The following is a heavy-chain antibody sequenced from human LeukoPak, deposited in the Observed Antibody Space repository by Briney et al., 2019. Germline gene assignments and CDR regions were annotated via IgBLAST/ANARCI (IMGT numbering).Heavy chain of an antibody. CDR2: IYYSGST. Sequence: SETLSLTCTVSGGSISSYYWSWIRQPPGKGLEWIGYIYYSGSTNYNPSLKSRVTISVDTSKNQFSLKLSSVTAADTAVYYCARGVNWNDGAFDIWGQGTMVTVSS. CDR3: ARGVNWNDGAFDI. D-gene: IGHD1-1*01. CDR1: GGSISSYY. V-gene: IGHV4-59*01. J-gene: IGHJ3*02.